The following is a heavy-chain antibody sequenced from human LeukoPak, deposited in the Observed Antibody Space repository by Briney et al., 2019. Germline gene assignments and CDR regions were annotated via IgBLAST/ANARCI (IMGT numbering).Heavy chain of an antibody. CDR2: IYSGGST. J-gene: IGHJ4*02. CDR1: GFTVSSNY. Sequence: GGSLRLSCAASGFTVSSNYMSWVRQASGKGLEWVSDIYSGGSTYYADSVKGRFTISRDNSKNTLYLQMNSLRAEDTAVYYCARVDTAMVDYWGQGTLVTVSS. D-gene: IGHD5-18*01. CDR3: ARVDTAMVDY. V-gene: IGHV3-53*01.